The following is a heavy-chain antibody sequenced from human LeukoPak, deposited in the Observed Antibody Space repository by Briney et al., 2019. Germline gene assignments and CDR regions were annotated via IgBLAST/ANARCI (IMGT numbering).Heavy chain of an antibody. CDR2: INPNSGGT. D-gene: IGHD2-15*01. CDR3: ARGRYCSGGSCYRNWFDP. J-gene: IGHJ5*02. V-gene: IGHV1-2*02. Sequence: ASVKVSCKASGYTFTGYYMHWVRQAPGQGLEWMGWINPNSGGTNYAQKFQGRVTMTRDTSISTAYMELSRLRSDDTAVYYCARGRYCSGGSCYRNWFDPWGQGTLVTVPS. CDR1: GYTFTGYY.